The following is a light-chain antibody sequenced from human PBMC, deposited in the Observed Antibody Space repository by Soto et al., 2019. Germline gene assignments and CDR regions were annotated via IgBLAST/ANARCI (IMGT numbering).Light chain of an antibody. CDR1: QSVLYSSDNKNF. CDR2: WAS. Sequence: DIVMTQSPDSLAVSLGERATINCESSQSVLYSSDNKNFLAWYQQKSGQPPRLIIYWASTRESGVPDRFSGGGSGTDFTLTISSLQAEDVAVYYCQQYYSTPYTFGQGTKLELK. J-gene: IGKJ2*01. V-gene: IGKV4-1*01. CDR3: QQYYSTPYT.